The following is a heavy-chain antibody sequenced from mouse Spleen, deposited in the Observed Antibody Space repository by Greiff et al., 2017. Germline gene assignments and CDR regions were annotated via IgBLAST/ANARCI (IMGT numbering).Heavy chain of an antibody. Sequence: VQLQESGPGLVAPSQSLSITCTVSGFSLTSYGVDWVRQSPGKGLEWLGVIWGVGSTNYNSALKSRLSISKDNSKSQVFLKMNSLQTDDTAMYYCASDGGYYYGSSPFAYWGQGTLVTVSA. CDR2: IWGVGST. D-gene: IGHD1-1*01. CDR3: ASDGGYYYGSSPFAY. J-gene: IGHJ3*01. CDR1: GFSLTSYG. V-gene: IGHV2-6*01.